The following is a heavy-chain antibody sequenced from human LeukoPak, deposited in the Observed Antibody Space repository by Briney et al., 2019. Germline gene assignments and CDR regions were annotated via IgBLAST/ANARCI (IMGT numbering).Heavy chain of an antibody. D-gene: IGHD6-13*01. J-gene: IGHJ4*02. Sequence: GGSLRLSCAASGFTFSSYAMGWVRQAPGEGLEWVSAISGSGGSTYYADSVKGRFTISRDNSKNTLYLQMNSLRAEDTAVYYCAKDRPLRIGIADRPHFDYWGQGTLVTVSS. CDR1: GFTFSSYA. CDR2: ISGSGGST. CDR3: AKDRPLRIGIADRPHFDY. V-gene: IGHV3-23*01.